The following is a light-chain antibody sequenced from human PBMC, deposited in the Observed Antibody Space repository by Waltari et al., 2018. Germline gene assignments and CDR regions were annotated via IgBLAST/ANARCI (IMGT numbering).Light chain of an antibody. CDR1: QSISTY. CDR3: QQTYSHFRT. J-gene: IGKJ1*01. V-gene: IGKV1-39*01. CDR2: AAS. Sequence: DIQMTQSPSSLSASVGDRVTITCRASQSISTYLNWYQQKPGKAPKLLIFAASSLQSGDPSRCRGSASGRDFTLIISSLQPEDFATYYCQQTYSHFRTFGQGTKVEIK.